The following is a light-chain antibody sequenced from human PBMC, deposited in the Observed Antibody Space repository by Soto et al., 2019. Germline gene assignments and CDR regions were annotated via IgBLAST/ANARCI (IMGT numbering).Light chain of an antibody. Sequence: EIVMTQSPATLSVSPGERATLSCRASQSVSSNLAWYQQKPGQAPRLLIYGASTRATGIPDRFSGSGSGTEFTLTIRSLQSEDFAVYYCQQYNNWPLLTFGGGTKVEIK. J-gene: IGKJ4*01. CDR1: QSVSSN. CDR3: QQYNNWPLLT. CDR2: GAS. V-gene: IGKV3-15*01.